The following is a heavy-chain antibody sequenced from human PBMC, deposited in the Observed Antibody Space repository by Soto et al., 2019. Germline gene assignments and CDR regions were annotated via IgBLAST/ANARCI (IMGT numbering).Heavy chain of an antibody. J-gene: IGHJ4*02. D-gene: IGHD6-19*01. CDR2: MNPNSGHT. Sequence: QVQLVQSGAEVKKPGASVKVSCKAPGYTFTSVEINWVRQATGQGLEWLGWMNPNSGHTGYAQKLQGRVTMTRTTSIRTAYMEQTSLRSEDTAVYYFARAYTWGVTVAGTWGQRTLVTVSS. CDR1: GYTFTSVE. CDR3: ARAYTWGVTVAGT. V-gene: IGHV1-8*01.